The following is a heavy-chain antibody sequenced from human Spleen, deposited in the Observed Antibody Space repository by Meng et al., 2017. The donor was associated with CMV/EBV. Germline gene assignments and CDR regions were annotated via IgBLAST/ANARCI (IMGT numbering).Heavy chain of an antibody. V-gene: IGHV1-18*01. D-gene: IGHD3-3*01. CDR3: ARAGLTIFGVVILDDH. Sequence: ASVKVSCKASGYSFTSYGITWVRQAPGRGLDWMGWISTYNGKTHYAQNLQGRVTMTTDTSTTTAYMELRSLTSDDTAVYYWARAGLTIFGVVILDDHWGQGTLVTVSS. CDR2: ISTYNGKT. J-gene: IGHJ4*02. CDR1: GYSFTSYG.